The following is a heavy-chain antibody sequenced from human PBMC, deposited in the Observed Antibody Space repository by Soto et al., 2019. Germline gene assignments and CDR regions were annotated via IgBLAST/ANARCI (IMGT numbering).Heavy chain of an antibody. CDR2: ISWNSGSI. CDR1: GFTFDDYA. J-gene: IGHJ3*02. CDR3: AGADLLQDAFDI. D-gene: IGHD1-26*01. V-gene: IGHV3-9*01. Sequence: GGSLRLSCAASGFTFDDYAMHWVRQAPGKGLEWVSGISWNSGSIGYADSVKGRFTISRDNAKNSLYLQMNSLRAEDTALYYCAGADLLQDAFDIWGQGTMVTVSS.